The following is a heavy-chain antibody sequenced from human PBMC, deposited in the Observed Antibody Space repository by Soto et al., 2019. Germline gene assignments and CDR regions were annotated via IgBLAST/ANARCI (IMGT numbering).Heavy chain of an antibody. V-gene: IGHV3-74*01. CDR2: ITYDGTDT. J-gene: IGHJ4*02. D-gene: IGHD5-12*01. CDR3: ARDGGYGTPFDY. Sequence: EVQLVQSGGGLVQPGGSLRLFCAASGCAFSSYWLHWVRHAPGKGLMVVARITYDGTDTAYPTSVTGRFTISRDNANNMVYLQMDSLKAEDTAVYYCARDGGYGTPFDYWGQGDLVTVSS. CDR1: GCAFSSYW.